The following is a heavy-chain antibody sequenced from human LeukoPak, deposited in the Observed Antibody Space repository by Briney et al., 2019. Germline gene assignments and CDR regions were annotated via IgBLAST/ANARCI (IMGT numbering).Heavy chain of an antibody. CDR1: GSSLTQLR. D-gene: IGHD1-1*01. Sequence: GASVKVSCKISGSSLTQLRLHWVRQAPGKGLEWMGGFDPEDNEIIYAQNFQDRVVMTEDTSANTAYRGLSSLTSDDTAIYYCATEDYEVNWQYWIFDLWGRGTLIIVSS. CDR2: FDPEDNEI. CDR3: ATEDYEVNWQYWIFDL. J-gene: IGHJ2*01. V-gene: IGHV1-24*01.